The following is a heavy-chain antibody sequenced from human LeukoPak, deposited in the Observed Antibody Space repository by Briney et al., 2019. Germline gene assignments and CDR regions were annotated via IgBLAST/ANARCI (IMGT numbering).Heavy chain of an antibody. CDR1: GGAISSSSAY. J-gene: IGHJ4*02. CDR3: AARRDIVVLPSHS. Sequence: SETLSLTRTVSGGAISSSSAYWNWSRQPPGKGLEWIGYVYYTGSTSYNPSLKSRVTISLDTSNNQSSLKLNSVTAADTAVYYCAARRDIVVLPSHSWGQGTLVTVSS. D-gene: IGHD2-21*01. V-gene: IGHV4-61*01. CDR2: VYYTGST.